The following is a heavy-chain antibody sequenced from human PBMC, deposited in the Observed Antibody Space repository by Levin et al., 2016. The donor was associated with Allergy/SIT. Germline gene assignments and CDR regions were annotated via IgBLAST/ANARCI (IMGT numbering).Heavy chain of an antibody. CDR2: INHSGST. J-gene: IGHJ5*02. D-gene: IGHD3-3*01. CDR1: GGSFSGYY. Sequence: SETLSLTCAVYGGSFSGYYWSWIRQPPGKGLEWIGEINHSGSTNYNPSLKSRVTISVDTSKNQFSLKLSSVTAADTAVYYCARGKGSSITIFGVVIMYNWFDPWGQGTLVTVSS. CDR3: ARGKGSSITIFGVVIMYNWFDP. V-gene: IGHV4-34*01.